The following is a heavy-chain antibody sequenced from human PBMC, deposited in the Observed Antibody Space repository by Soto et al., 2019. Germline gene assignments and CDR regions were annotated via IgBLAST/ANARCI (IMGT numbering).Heavy chain of an antibody. Sequence: EVQLVESGGGLVKPGGSLRLSCAASGFTFSNAWMSWVRQAPGKGLEWVGRIKSKTDGGTTDYAAPVKGRFTISRDASKNTLYLQMNSLKTEDTAVYYCTTGVAYYYGSGSYLGYYYYMDVWGKGTTVTVSS. CDR2: IKSKTDGGTT. CDR1: GFTFSNAW. CDR3: TTGVAYYYGSGSYLGYYYYMDV. V-gene: IGHV3-15*01. D-gene: IGHD3-10*01. J-gene: IGHJ6*03.